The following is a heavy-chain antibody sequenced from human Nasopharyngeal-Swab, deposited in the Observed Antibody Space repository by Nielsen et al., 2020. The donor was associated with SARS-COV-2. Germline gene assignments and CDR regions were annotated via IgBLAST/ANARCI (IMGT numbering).Heavy chain of an antibody. CDR2: ISYDGSNK. Sequence: WIGQPPGKGLEWVAVISYDGSNKYYADSVKGRFTISRDNSKNTLYLQMNSLRAEDTAVYYCARGPGDGMDVWGQGTTVTVSS. J-gene: IGHJ6*02. V-gene: IGHV3-30-3*01. D-gene: IGHD3-10*01. CDR3: ARGPGDGMDV.